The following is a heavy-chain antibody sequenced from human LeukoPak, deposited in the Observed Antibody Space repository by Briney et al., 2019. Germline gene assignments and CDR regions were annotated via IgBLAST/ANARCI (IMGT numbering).Heavy chain of an antibody. CDR2: INHSGST. J-gene: IGHJ3*02. CDR3: ARGYFDWLPQIDI. CDR1: GGSFSGYY. Sequence: PSETLSLTCAVYGGSFSGYYWSWVRQPPGKGLEWIGEINHSGSTNYNPSLKSRVTMSVDTSKNQFSLKLSSVTAADTAVYYCARGYFDWLPQIDIWGQGTMVTVSS. V-gene: IGHV4-34*01. D-gene: IGHD3-9*01.